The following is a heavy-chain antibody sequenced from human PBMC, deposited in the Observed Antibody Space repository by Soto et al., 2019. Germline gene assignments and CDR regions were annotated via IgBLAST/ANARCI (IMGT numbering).Heavy chain of an antibody. CDR1: EFTFNSKY. J-gene: IGHJ4*02. CDR3: ATSPANRGWYSYFDY. D-gene: IGHD6-19*01. CDR2: IYGGGTR. V-gene: IGHV3-66*01. Sequence: PGGSLRLSCAASEFTFNSKYISWVRQAPGKGLEWVAVIYGGGTRYYADSVKGRFIISSDSSKNTVYLQMNSLRAEDTAIYYCATSPANRGWYSYFDYWGKGTLVTVSS.